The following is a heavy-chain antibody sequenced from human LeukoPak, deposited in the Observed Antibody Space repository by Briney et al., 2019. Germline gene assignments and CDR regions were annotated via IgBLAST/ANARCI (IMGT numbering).Heavy chain of an antibody. CDR3: AIKWASGIDY. V-gene: IGHV3-23*01. Sequence: GGSLRLSCAASGFTFSSYAMSWVRQAPGKGLEWVSTISGGGSTYYADSVKGRFTISRDNSKNTLFMQMNSLRVEDTAVYYCAIKWASGIDYWGQGTLVAVSS. J-gene: IGHJ4*02. CDR1: GFTFSSYA. D-gene: IGHD3-10*01. CDR2: ISGGGST.